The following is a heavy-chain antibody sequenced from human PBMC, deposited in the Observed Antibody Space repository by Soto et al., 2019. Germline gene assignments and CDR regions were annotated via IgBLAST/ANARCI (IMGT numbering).Heavy chain of an antibody. CDR1: GYSFISYA. D-gene: IGHD6-13*01. V-gene: IGHV1-3*01. CDR3: ARCPYSSNWYDPYEWFAP. J-gene: IGHJ5*02. Sequence: QVQLVQSGAEVKKPGASVKVSCKASGYSFISYAMHWVRQAPGQRLEWMGWINGGNGNTKYSEKFQGRFTITRDTAASTVYMELSNLRSEDTAVYYCARCPYSSNWYDPYEWFAPWGQGTLVTVSS. CDR2: INGGNGNT.